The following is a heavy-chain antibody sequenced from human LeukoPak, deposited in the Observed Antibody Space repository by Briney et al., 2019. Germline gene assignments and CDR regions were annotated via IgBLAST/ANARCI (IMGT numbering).Heavy chain of an antibody. D-gene: IGHD3-22*01. CDR3: ARVQGRYYYDSSGVLRD. Sequence: ASVKVSCKASRYTFTGYYMHWVRQAPGQGLEWMGWINPNSGGTNYAQKLQGRVTMTTDTSTSTAYMELRSLRSDDTAVYYCARVQGRYYYDSSGVLRDWGQGTLVTVSS. CDR1: RYTFTGYY. V-gene: IGHV1-2*02. J-gene: IGHJ4*02. CDR2: INPNSGGT.